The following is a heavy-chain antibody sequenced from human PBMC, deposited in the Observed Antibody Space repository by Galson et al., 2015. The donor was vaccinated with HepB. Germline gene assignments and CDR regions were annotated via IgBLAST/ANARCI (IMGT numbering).Heavy chain of an antibody. CDR2: FDPEDGET. V-gene: IGHV1-24*01. CDR1: GYTLTELS. Sequence: SVKVSCKVSGYTLTELSMHWVRQAPGKGLEWMGGFDPEDGETIYAQKFQGRVTMTEDTSTDTAYMELSSLRSEDTAVYYCATDPHDYSNDQAFDIWGQGTMVTVSS. D-gene: IGHD4-11*01. J-gene: IGHJ3*02. CDR3: ATDPHDYSNDQAFDI.